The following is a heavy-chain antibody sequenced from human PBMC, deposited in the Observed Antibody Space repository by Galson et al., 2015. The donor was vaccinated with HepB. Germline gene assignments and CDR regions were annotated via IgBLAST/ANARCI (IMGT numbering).Heavy chain of an antibody. CDR1: GFTVSSNY. CDR2: IYSGGST. J-gene: IGHJ4*02. Sequence: SLRLSCAVSGFTVSSNYMTWVRQAPGKGLEWVSIIYSGGSTYYADSVKGRFTISRDNSENTLYLHMNSLRAEDTAVYYCARHVCTGGYCYHDYWGQGTLATVSS. CDR3: ARHVCTGGYCYHDY. V-gene: IGHV3-66*04. D-gene: IGHD2-15*01.